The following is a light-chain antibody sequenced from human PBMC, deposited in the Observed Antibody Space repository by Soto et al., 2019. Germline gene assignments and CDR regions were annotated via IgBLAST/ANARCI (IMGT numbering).Light chain of an antibody. V-gene: IGKV3-20*01. CDR1: QSVSSSS. CDR3: QQYSSSPLT. J-gene: IGKJ4*01. Sequence: EIVLTQSPGTLSLSPGETATLSCRASQSVSSSSLAWYQQKPGQAPRLLIYGASSRATGTPDRFSGSGSGTDFTLTISRLEPEDFAVYYCQQYSSSPLTFGGGTKVEIK. CDR2: GAS.